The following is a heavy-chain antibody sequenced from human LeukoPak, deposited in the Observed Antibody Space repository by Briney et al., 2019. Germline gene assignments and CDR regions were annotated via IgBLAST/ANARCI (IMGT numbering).Heavy chain of an antibody. V-gene: IGHV5-51*01. CDR2: IYPGDSDT. CDR1: GYSFTSYW. Sequence: GESLKISCKGSGYSFTSYWIGWVRAMPGKGQEWMGIIYPGDSDTRYSPSFQGQVTISADKSIRTAYLQWSSLKASDTAMYYCASRYSSSWGPRDAFDIWGQGTMVTVSS. D-gene: IGHD6-13*01. J-gene: IGHJ3*02. CDR3: ASRYSSSWGPRDAFDI.